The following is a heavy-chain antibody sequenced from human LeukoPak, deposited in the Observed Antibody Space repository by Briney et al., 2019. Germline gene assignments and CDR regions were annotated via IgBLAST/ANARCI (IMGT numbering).Heavy chain of an antibody. Sequence: GESLKISCKASGYSFNSYWIGWVRQVPGKGLEWMGIIYPGDSDTRYSPSFQGQVTISADKSISTAYVQWSSLKSSDSAMDYCARGDGNYFDYWGEGTLVTVSS. CDR1: GYSFNSYW. D-gene: IGHD5-24*01. CDR3: ARGDGNYFDY. J-gene: IGHJ4*02. V-gene: IGHV5-51*01. CDR2: IYPGDSDT.